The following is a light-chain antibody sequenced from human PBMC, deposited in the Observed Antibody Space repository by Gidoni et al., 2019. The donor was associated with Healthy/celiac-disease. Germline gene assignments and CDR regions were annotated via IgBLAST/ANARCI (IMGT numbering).Light chain of an antibody. J-gene: IGLJ2*01. Sequence: QSVLTQPPSVSGAPGQRVTISCTWSSSNIGAGYDVHWYQQLPGTAPKLPIYGNSNRPSGVPDRFSGSKSGTSASLAITGLQAEDEADYYCQSYDSSLSGSVFGGGTKLTVL. CDR3: QSYDSSLSGSV. CDR2: GNS. V-gene: IGLV1-40*01. CDR1: SSNIGAGYD.